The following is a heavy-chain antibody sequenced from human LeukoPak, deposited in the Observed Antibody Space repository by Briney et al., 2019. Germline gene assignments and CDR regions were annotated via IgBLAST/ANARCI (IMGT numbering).Heavy chain of an antibody. CDR1: GGSISIYY. J-gene: IGHJ4*02. V-gene: IGHV4-59*08. CDR2: FSYSGST. Sequence: SETLSLTCTVSGGSISIYYWSWIRQPPGKGPEWIGYFSYSGSTNYNPSLKSRVTMSVDTSKNQFSLKLTSVTAADTGVYYCARQGSYSLDHLDYWGQGTLVTVSS. D-gene: IGHD3-10*01. CDR3: ARQGSYSLDHLDY.